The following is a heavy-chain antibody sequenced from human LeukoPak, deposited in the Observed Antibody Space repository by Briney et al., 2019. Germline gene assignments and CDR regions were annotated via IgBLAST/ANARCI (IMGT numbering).Heavy chain of an antibody. V-gene: IGHV1-69*01. CDR3: ARGGDPYYFDY. D-gene: IGHD3-16*01. J-gene: IGHJ4*02. CDR1: GGTFSSYG. Sequence: SVKVSCKASGGTFSSYGINWVRQAPGQGLEWMGGIIPIFGTADYAPKFQGRVTITADESTSTAYVELSNLRSEDTAVYYCARGGDPYYFDYWGQGTLVTVSS. CDR2: IIPIFGTA.